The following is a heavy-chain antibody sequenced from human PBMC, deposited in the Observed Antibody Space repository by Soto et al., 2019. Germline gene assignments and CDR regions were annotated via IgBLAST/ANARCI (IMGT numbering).Heavy chain of an antibody. CDR2: IKSETDGGTT. D-gene: IGHD3-10*01. CDR3: TTLWYYYGSTDY. J-gene: IGHJ4*02. V-gene: IGHV3-15*01. CDR1: GFTFSNAW. Sequence: EVQLVESGGGLVTPGGSLRLSCAASGFTFSNAWMSWVRQAPKKGLEWVGRIKSETDGGTTDYAAPVKGRITISRDDSKNTLYLQMNSLKTEDTAVYFCTTLWYYYGSTDYWGQGTLVTVSS.